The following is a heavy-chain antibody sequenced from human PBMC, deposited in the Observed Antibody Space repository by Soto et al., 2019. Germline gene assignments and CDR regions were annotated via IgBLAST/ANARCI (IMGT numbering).Heavy chain of an antibody. CDR3: AKDDRAISYYYYYYMDV. D-gene: IGHD5-18*01. Sequence: PAGSLRLSCAASGFTFSISCMHLVCQAKGKGLEWVSAISSSGGSTYYADSVKGRFTISRDNSKNTLYLQMNSLRAEDTAVYYCAKDDRAISYYYYYYMDVWGKGTTVTVSS. CDR1: GFTFSISC. J-gene: IGHJ6*03. CDR2: ISSSGGST. V-gene: IGHV3-23*01.